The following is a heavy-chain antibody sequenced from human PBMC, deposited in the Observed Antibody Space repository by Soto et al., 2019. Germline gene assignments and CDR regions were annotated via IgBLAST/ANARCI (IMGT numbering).Heavy chain of an antibody. CDR1: GFTFSSYG. V-gene: IGHV3-33*01. J-gene: IGHJ4*02. CDR3: ARVSSRDSSSTDFDY. Sequence: GGSLRLSCAASGFTFSSYGMHWVRQAPGKGLEWVAVIWYDGSNKYYADSVKGRFTISRDNSKNTLYLQMNSLRAEDTAVYYCARVSSRDSSSTDFDYWGQGTLVT. CDR2: IWYDGSNK. D-gene: IGHD6-6*01.